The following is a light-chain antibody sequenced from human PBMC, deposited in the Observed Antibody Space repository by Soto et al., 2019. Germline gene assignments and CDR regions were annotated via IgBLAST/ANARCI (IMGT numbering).Light chain of an antibody. V-gene: IGKV1-33*01. Sequence: DIQMTQSPSSLSASVGDRVTITCQASQDISNYLNWYQQKPGKAPKLLIYDASNLETGVPSRFRGSVPGPDFTFTSSSLQPEDIATYYCQQYDNLPFTFGPGTKVDIK. CDR2: DAS. CDR1: QDISNY. CDR3: QQYDNLPFT. J-gene: IGKJ3*01.